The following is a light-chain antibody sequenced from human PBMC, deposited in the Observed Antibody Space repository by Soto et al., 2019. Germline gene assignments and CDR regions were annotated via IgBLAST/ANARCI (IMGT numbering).Light chain of an antibody. V-gene: IGKV3-15*01. J-gene: IGKJ1*01. Sequence: EVVMTQSPATLSVSPGERATLSCRASQRVSSSLAWYQQKPGQAPRLLIYRTSIRATGIPVRFSGSGSGTEFTLTISSLQSEDFAIYYCQQYNNWPPWTFGQGTKVEIK. CDR1: QRVSSS. CDR3: QQYNNWPPWT. CDR2: RTS.